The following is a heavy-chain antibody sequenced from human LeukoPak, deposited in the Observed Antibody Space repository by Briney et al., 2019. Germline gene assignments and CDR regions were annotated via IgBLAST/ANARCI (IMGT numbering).Heavy chain of an antibody. V-gene: IGHV1-18*01. D-gene: IGHD6-13*01. J-gene: IGHJ4*02. CDR3: ARDRIAAAVLDY. Sequence: ASVKVSCKASGYNFITYGFSWVRQAPGQGLEWMGWINPYHGKTKYAQKFQGRVTMTTDTSTNTAHMELRSLTSDDTAVYFRARDRIAAAVLDYWGQGTLVTVSS. CDR2: INPYHGKT. CDR1: GYNFITYG.